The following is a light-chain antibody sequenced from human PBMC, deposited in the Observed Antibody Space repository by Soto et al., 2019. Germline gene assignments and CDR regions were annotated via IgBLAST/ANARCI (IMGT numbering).Light chain of an antibody. Sequence: QSALTQPASVSGSPGQSITISCTGSSNDVGGYNYVSWYQQHPGKAPKLMIYDVSNRPSGVSNRFSGSKSGNTASLTISGLQAEDEADYYCSSYTSSSTLVFGGSTQLTVL. J-gene: IGLJ7*01. CDR1: SNDVGGYNY. CDR2: DVS. CDR3: SSYTSSSTLV. V-gene: IGLV2-14*01.